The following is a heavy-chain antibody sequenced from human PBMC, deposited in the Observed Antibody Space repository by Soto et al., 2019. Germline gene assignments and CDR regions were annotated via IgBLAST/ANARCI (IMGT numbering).Heavy chain of an antibody. D-gene: IGHD6-13*01. J-gene: IGHJ1*01. V-gene: IGHV3-9*01. CDR2: INLNSVSI. CDR1: GFPFEDYA. Sequence: GGSLRLSCAASGFPFEDYAMHLVRQFPGKGLEWVSCINLNSVSIGYGDSVKCRFAISRDSAKNSLHLQMTRLRAEETDFYYGVKDESINWSPGHLRHWGKGSLVTDSS. CDR3: VKDESINWSPGHLRH.